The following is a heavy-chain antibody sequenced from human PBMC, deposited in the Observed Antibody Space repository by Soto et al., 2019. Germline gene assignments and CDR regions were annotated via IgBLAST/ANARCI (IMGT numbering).Heavy chain of an antibody. CDR3: AKDACNYTNCLHYFDS. V-gene: IGHV3-23*01. D-gene: IGHD2-2*01. CDR2: IRGSGDTK. Sequence: SGGSLRLSCAASGFTFSDYTMSWVRQAPGKGLEWVSGIRGSGDTKYNADSVKGRFTISRDNSKNTLYLKMNSLRAEDTAIFYCAKDACNYTNCLHYFDSWGQGALVTVSS. J-gene: IGHJ4*02. CDR1: GFTFSDYT.